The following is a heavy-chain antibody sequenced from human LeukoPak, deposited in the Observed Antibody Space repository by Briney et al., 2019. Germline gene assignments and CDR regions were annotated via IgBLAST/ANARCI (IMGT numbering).Heavy chain of an antibody. Sequence: ASGKVSCKASGYTFTSYGISWVRQAPGQGLEWMGWISAYNGNTNYAQKLQGRVTMTTDTSTSTAYMELRSLRSDDTAVYYCARDRRKGYFDWLLSPLYGMDVWGQGTTVTVSS. V-gene: IGHV1-18*01. CDR1: GYTFTSYG. J-gene: IGHJ6*02. D-gene: IGHD3-9*01. CDR3: ARDRRKGYFDWLLSPLYGMDV. CDR2: ISAYNGNT.